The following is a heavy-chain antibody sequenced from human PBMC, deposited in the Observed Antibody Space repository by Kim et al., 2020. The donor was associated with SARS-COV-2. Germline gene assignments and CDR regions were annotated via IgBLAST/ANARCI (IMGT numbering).Heavy chain of an antibody. CDR3: ARNGSGRGNYFDY. Sequence: GGSLILSCAASGFPLSSYNMNWVRQAPGKGLEWVSYISIRGMNTDYADSVKGRFTISRDNAKNSLYLQMNSLRAEDTAVYYCARNGSGRGNYFDYRGQGIMVHVSS. J-gene: IGHJ4*02. D-gene: IGHD2-15*01. CDR1: GFPLSSYN. V-gene: IGHV3-48*03. CDR2: ISIRGMNT.